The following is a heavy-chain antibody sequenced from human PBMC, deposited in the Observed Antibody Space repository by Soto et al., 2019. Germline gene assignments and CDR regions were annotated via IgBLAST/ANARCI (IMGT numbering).Heavy chain of an antibody. CDR3: ATYTAYAKYYFDY. D-gene: IGHD5-12*01. V-gene: IGHV4-30-2*01. CDR2: IYPSGTI. J-gene: IGHJ4*02. Sequence: PSETLSLTCAVSGGSITSSGYSWSWIRQPPGKGLEWIGYIYPSGTIFYNPSLNSRVTISVDTSNNQFSLRLSSVTAADTAVYYCATYTAYAKYYFDYWGRGTLVT. CDR1: GGSITSSGYS.